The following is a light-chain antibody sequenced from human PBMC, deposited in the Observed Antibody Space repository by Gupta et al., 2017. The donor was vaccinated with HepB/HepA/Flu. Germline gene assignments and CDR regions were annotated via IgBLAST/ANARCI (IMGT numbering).Light chain of an antibody. J-gene: IGKJ1*01. V-gene: IGKV3-20*01. CDR3: QQYVSSPWT. CDR2: SAS. CDR1: QSVSSTY. Sequence: EIVLTQSPGTLSLSPGERATPSCRASQSVSSTYLAWYQQKPGQAPRLLIYSASSRATGIPDRFSGSGSGTDFTLTISRLEPEDFVVYYCQQYVSSPWTFGQGTKVEIK.